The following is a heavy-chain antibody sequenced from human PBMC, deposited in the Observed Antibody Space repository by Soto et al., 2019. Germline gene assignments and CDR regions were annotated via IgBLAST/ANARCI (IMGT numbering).Heavy chain of an antibody. V-gene: IGHV3-21*01. D-gene: IGHD6-13*01. CDR2: ISSNSAYI. Sequence: VGSLRLSCAASGFTFRSFTMNWVRQAPGKGLEWVSTISSNSAYIYYTDALRGRFTISRDNAKNSLHLQMNSLRAEDTAVYYCTRDASRDSSARGWFDPWGPGTQVTVSS. CDR3: TRDASRDSSARGWFDP. J-gene: IGHJ5*02. CDR1: GFTFRSFT.